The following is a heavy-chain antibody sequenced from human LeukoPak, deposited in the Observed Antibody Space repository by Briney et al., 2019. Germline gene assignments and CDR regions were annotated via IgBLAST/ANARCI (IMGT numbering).Heavy chain of an antibody. J-gene: IGHJ4*02. CDR3: ARGPSNRHFDY. D-gene: IGHD2/OR15-2a*01. CDR2: ISSGSNSI. Sequence: PGGSLRLSCAASGFTFRSYSMDWVCQAPGKGLEWVSHISSGSNSINYADSVKGRFTISRDNAKNSLLLQMNSLRDEDTAVYYCARGPSNRHFDYWGQGTLVTVSS. CDR1: GFTFRSYS. V-gene: IGHV3-48*02.